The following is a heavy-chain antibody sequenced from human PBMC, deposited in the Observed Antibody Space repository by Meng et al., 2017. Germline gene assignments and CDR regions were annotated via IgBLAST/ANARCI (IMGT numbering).Heavy chain of an antibody. V-gene: IGHV4-34*01. CDR3: ARVPGGIGAADY. J-gene: IGHJ4*02. CDR1: GGSFSGYY. D-gene: IGHD3-10*01. Sequence: QVRLHQWGAGLLKPSETLSLTCAVYGGSFSGYYWSWIRQPPGKGLEWIGEINHSGSTNYNPSLKSRVTISVDTSKNQFSLKLSSVTAADTAVYYCARVPGGIGAADYWGQGTLVTVSS. CDR2: INHSGST.